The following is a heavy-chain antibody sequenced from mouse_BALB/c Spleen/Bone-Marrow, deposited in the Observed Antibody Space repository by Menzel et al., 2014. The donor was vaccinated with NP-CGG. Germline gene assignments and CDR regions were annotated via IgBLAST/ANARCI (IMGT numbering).Heavy chain of an antibody. V-gene: IGHV14-3*02. D-gene: IGHD2-14*01. CDR3: ARYRLGTYFDY. CDR2: IDPANGNT. J-gene: IGHJ2*01. Sequence: HWVKQRPEQGLEWIGRIDPANGNTKYDPKFQGKATITADTSSNTAYLQLSSLTSEDTAVYYCARYRLGTYFDYWGQGTTLTVSS.